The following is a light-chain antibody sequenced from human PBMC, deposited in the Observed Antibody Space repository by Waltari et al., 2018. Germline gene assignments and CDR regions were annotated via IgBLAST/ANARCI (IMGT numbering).Light chain of an antibody. V-gene: IGLV2-14*01. CDR1: SSDVGLYNF. Sequence: QSALTQPASVSGSPGQSIPISCTGSSSDVGLYNFVSWYQQHPGKAPKLMIYEVSNRPSGVSNRFSGSKSGHAASLTISGLQAEDEADYYCTSYTSSDTLVFGTGTKVTVL. CDR3: TSYTSSDTLV. J-gene: IGLJ1*01. CDR2: EVS.